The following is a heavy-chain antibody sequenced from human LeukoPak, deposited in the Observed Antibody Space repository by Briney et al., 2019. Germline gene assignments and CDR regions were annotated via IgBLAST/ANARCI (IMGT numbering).Heavy chain of an antibody. CDR3: AKAPSRAGNGWYQIDY. CDR1: GFTFSSYA. Sequence: GGSLRLSCAASGFTFSSYAMTWVRQAPGKGLEWVSGISGSAGSTYYADSVKGRFTISRDNSKNTLYLQVSSLRAEDTAVYYCAKAPSRAGNGWYQIDYWGQGTLVTVST. J-gene: IGHJ4*02. D-gene: IGHD6-19*01. CDR2: ISGSAGST. V-gene: IGHV3-23*01.